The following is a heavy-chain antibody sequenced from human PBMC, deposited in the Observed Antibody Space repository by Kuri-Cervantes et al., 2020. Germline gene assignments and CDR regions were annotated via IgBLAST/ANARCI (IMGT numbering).Heavy chain of an antibody. CDR1: GFTFSSYS. D-gene: IGHD2/OR15-2a*01. Sequence: GESLKISCAASGFTFSSYSMNWVRQAPGKGLEWVSSISSSSSYIYYADSVKGRFTISRDNAKNSLYLQMNSLRAEDAAVYYCAKNGGTGTAFYDYWGQGALVTVSS. V-gene: IGHV3-21*04. CDR2: ISSSSSYI. CDR3: AKNGGTGTAFYDY. J-gene: IGHJ4*02.